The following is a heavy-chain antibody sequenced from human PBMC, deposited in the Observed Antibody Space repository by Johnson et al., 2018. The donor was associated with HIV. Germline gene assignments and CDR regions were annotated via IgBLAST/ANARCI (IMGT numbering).Heavy chain of an antibody. CDR3: AKGDIVVVPAADYSSSSVDI. J-gene: IGHJ3*02. Sequence: MQLVESGGGLVQPGGSLRLSCAASGFTFSSYAMSWVRQAPGKGLEWVSAISGSGGSTYYADSVKGRFTISRDNSKNTLYLQMNSLRAEDTAVYYCAKGDIVVVPAADYSSSSVDIWGQGTMVTVSS. V-gene: IGHV3-23*04. CDR2: ISGSGGST. CDR1: GFTFSSYA. D-gene: IGHD2-2*01.